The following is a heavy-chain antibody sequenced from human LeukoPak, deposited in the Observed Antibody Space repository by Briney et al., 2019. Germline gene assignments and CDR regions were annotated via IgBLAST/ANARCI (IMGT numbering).Heavy chain of an antibody. V-gene: IGHV2-70*11. CDR2: IDWDDDK. Sequence: SGPTLVNPTQTLTLTFTFYGCSRRTSGMWVSWIRQRPGKALECLARIDWDDDKYYSTSLKTRLTISKDTSKNQVALTMTNMDPLDTATYYCARVLRGPRDSSGNYYYFDYWGQGTPVTVSS. D-gene: IGHD3-22*01. CDR3: ARVLRGPRDSSGNYYYFDY. CDR1: GCSRRTSGMW. J-gene: IGHJ4*02.